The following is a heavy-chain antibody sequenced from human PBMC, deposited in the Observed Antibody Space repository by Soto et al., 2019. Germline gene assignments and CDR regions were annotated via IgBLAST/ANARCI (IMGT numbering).Heavy chain of an antibody. V-gene: IGHV1-18*04. J-gene: IGHJ4*02. D-gene: IGHD3-16*01. CDR3: ARVYDYVWGSFLPIDY. CDR1: GYTFTIYG. CDR2: ISAYNGNT. Sequence: ASVKVSCKASGYTFTIYGISWVRQAPGQGLEWMGWISAYNGNTNYAQKLQGRVTMTTDTSTSTAYMELRSLRSDDTAVYYCARVYDYVWGSFLPIDYWGQGTLVTVSS.